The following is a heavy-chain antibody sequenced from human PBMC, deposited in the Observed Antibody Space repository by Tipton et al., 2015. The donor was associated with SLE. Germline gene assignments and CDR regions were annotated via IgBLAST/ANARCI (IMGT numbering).Heavy chain of an antibody. V-gene: IGHV4-59*01. Sequence: LRLSCTVSGGSISSYYWSWIRQPPGKGLEWIGYIYYSGSTNYNPSLKSRVTTSVDTSKNQFSLKLSSVTAADTAVYYCARVGASGAFDIWGQGTMVTVSS. D-gene: IGHD3-16*01. CDR2: IYYSGST. J-gene: IGHJ3*02. CDR3: ARVGASGAFDI. CDR1: GGSISSYY.